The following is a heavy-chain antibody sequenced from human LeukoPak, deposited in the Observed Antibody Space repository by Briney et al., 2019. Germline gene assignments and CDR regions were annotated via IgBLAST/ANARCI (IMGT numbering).Heavy chain of an antibody. J-gene: IGHJ4*02. D-gene: IGHD3-10*01. CDR2: ISSSSSYI. V-gene: IGHV3-21*01. CDR3: ARAGGSGIGTFDY. CDR1: GFTFSSYS. Sequence: PWGSLRLSCAASGFTFSSYSMNWVRQAPGKGLEWVSSISSSSSYIYYTDSVKGRFTISRDNAKNSLYLQMNSLRAEDTAVHYCARAGGSGIGTFDYWGQGTLVTVSS.